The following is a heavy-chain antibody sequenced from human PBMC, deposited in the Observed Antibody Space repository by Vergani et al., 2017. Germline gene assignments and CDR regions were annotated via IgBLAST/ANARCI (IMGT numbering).Heavy chain of an antibody. CDR3: ARQQRRFLDY. V-gene: IGHV4-39*01. J-gene: IGHJ4*01. CDR2: IFHTGNS. CDR1: GGSINNNDYY. Sequence: QMQLQESAPGLVKPSETLSLTCSVSGGSINNNDYYWAWIRQAPGKGLEWIATIFHTGNSYHNPSLKSRLTIFVDTSKNQFSLRLTFVTATDTGIYYCARQQRRFLDYWGQGTQVSVSS. D-gene: IGHD3-3*01.